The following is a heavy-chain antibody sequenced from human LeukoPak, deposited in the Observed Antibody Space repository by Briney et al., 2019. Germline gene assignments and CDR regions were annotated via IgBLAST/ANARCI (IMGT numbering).Heavy chain of an antibody. V-gene: IGHV4-34*01. CDR3: ARGPLGRYYSYPP. CDR1: GFTVSGNY. CDR2: INHSGST. Sequence: KTGGSLRLSCAVSGFTVSGNYMSWIRQAPGKGLEWIGEINHSGSTNYNPSLKSRVTISVDTSKNQFSLKLSSVTAADTAVYYCARGPLGRYYSYPPWGQGTLVAVSS. D-gene: IGHD5-18*01. J-gene: IGHJ5*02.